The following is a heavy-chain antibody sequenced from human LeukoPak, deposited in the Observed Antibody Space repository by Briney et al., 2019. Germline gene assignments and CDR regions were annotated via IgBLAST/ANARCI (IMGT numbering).Heavy chain of an antibody. V-gene: IGHV4-34*01. Sequence: SETLSLTCAVYGGSFSGYYWSWIRQPPGKGLEWIGEINHSGSTNYNPSLKSRVAISVDTSKNQFSLKLSSVTAADTAVYYCARAVGGYCSCTSCYAPKVLFDYWGQGTLVTVSS. CDR1: GGSFSGYY. D-gene: IGHD2-2*01. CDR2: INHSGST. J-gene: IGHJ4*02. CDR3: ARAVGGYCSCTSCYAPKVLFDY.